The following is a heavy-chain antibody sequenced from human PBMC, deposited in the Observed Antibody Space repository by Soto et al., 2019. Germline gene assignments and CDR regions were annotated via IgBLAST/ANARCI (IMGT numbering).Heavy chain of an antibody. J-gene: IGHJ6*02. CDR3: ARSQRNGAMDV. CDR1: TFTINTYS. Sequence: GVSLRLSCVASTFTINTYSLNLVRQAPGKGLEWVSSITSGSSFIDYADSVKGRFTISRDDAKNSLFLQMSSLRADDTAVYDCARSQRNGAMDVWGQGTTVTVS. V-gene: IGHV3-21*01. CDR2: ITSGSSFI. D-gene: IGHD2-8*01.